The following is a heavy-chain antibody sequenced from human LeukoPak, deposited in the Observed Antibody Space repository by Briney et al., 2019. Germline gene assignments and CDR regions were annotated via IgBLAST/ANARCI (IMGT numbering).Heavy chain of an antibody. Sequence: PSETLSLTCTVSGDSISKYYWSWIRQPPGKGLEWIGYIYYSGSTSYNPSLKSRVTISVDTSKNQFSLTLTSVTAADTAVYYCARGLGELSFPFDYWGQGTLVTVSS. J-gene: IGHJ4*02. CDR2: IYYSGST. CDR1: GDSISKYY. V-gene: IGHV4-59*01. CDR3: ARGLGELSFPFDY. D-gene: IGHD3-16*02.